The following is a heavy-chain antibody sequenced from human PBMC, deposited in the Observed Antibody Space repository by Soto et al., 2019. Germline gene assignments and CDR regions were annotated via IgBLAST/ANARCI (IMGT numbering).Heavy chain of an antibody. CDR2: IGGGDRT. J-gene: IGHJ4*02. V-gene: IGHV3-23*01. CDR1: GFTFSSCG. CDR3: ATMEGGYDLWDWSAYFNS. Sequence: EVQLLESGGGLVQPGGSLRLSCAASGFTFSSCGMNWVRQAPGKGLEWVSSIGGGDRTFYADSVEGRFTISRDNSKNTLYLQMNSLRFEETAVYYCATMEGGYDLWDWSAYFNSWGQGTPVSVSS. D-gene: IGHD5-12*01.